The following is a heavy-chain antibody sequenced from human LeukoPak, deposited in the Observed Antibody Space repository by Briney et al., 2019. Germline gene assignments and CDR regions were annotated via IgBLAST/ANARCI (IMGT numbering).Heavy chain of an antibody. CDR2: IDWDDDK. J-gene: IGHJ4*02. V-gene: IGHV2-70*11. D-gene: IGHD3-22*01. Sequence: SGPALVKPTQTLTLTCTFSGFSLSTSGMCVSWIRQPPGKALEWLARIDWDDDKYYSTSLKTRLTISKDTSKNQVVLTMTNMDPVDTATYYCARMYYDSSGPYFDYWGQGTLVTVSS. CDR1: GFSLSTSGMC. CDR3: ARMYYDSSGPYFDY.